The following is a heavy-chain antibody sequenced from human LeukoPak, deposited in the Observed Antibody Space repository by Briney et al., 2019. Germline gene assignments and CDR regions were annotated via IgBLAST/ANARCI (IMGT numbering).Heavy chain of an antibody. CDR1: GYTFTSYG. Sequence: AASVKVSCKASGYTFTSYGISRVRPAPGQGLEWMGWISAYNGKTNYAQKLQGRVTMTTHTSTSTAYMELRSLRSDDTAVYYCARQGSVASHYGDPTYYYYGMDVWGQGTTVTVSS. CDR3: ARQGSVASHYGDPTYYYYGMDV. CDR2: ISAYNGKT. J-gene: IGHJ6*02. D-gene: IGHD4-17*01. V-gene: IGHV1-18*01.